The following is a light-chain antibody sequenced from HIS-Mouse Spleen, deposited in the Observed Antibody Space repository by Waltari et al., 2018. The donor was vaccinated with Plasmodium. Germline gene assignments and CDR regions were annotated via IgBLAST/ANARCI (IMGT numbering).Light chain of an antibody. Sequence: SYELTQPPSVSVSPGQTASITCSGDKLGDKYACWYQQNPGQSPVLVIYQDSTRPSGIPERFSGSNSGNTATLTISGTQAMDEADYYCQAWDSSTVVFGGGTKLTVL. CDR2: QDS. CDR1: KLGDKY. V-gene: IGLV3-1*01. CDR3: QAWDSSTVV. J-gene: IGLJ2*01.